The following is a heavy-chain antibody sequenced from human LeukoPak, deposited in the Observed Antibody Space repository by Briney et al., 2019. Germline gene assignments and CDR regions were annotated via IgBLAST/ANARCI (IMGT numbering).Heavy chain of an antibody. V-gene: IGHV3-23*01. Sequence: GGSLRLSCAASGFTFSSYAMSWVRQAPGKGQEWVSAISGSGGSTYYADSVKGRFTISRDSSKNTLYLQMNSLRAEDTAVYYCAKKDFWSGYYNALDYWGQGTLVTVSS. D-gene: IGHD3-3*01. J-gene: IGHJ4*02. CDR1: GFTFSSYA. CDR2: ISGSGGST. CDR3: AKKDFWSGYYNALDY.